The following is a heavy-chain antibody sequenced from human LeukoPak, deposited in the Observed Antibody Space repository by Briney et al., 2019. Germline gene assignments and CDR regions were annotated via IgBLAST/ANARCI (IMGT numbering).Heavy chain of an antibody. CDR2: INPSGGTT. CDR3: ARDGSSGSGDY. Sequence: ASLNLSFKVSGYTFTSYHIHWVRQSPGHRLESMGMINPSGGTTSYAQKFQGRVTMTRDTSTSTVYLELSSLRSEDTAVYYCARDGSSGSGDYWGQGALVAVSS. V-gene: IGHV1-46*01. CDR1: GYTFTSYH. D-gene: IGHD3-22*01. J-gene: IGHJ4*02.